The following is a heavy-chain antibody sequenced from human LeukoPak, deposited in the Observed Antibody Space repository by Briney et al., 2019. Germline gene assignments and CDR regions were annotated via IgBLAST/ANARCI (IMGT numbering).Heavy chain of an antibody. D-gene: IGHD2-2*01. CDR1: GFTFISYA. CDR3: AKDQFQLLTIYFDY. Sequence: GGSLRLSCAASGFTFISYAMSWVRPAPGKGLEWVSAISGSGGSTYYADSVKGRFTISRDNSKNTLYLQMNSLRAEDTAVYYCAKDQFQLLTIYFDYWGQGTLVTVSS. CDR2: ISGSGGST. V-gene: IGHV3-23*01. J-gene: IGHJ4*02.